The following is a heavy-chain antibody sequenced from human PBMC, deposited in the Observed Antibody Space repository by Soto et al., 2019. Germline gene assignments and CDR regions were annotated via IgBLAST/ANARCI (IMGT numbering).Heavy chain of an antibody. D-gene: IGHD3-10*01. J-gene: IGHJ4*02. CDR2: ISSSGST. V-gene: IGHV4-31*03. Sequence: QVQLQESGPGLVKHSQTLSLTCTVSGGSISRGGYYWSWIRQHPEKGLEWIGYISSSGSTDYNPSLKSRVTISLDTSKNQFSLRLTSVTSADTAVYYCARVPQLDCGSGSLDLYYFDYLGQGTRVTVSS. CDR3: ARVPQLDCGSGSLDLYYFDY. CDR1: GGSISRGGYY.